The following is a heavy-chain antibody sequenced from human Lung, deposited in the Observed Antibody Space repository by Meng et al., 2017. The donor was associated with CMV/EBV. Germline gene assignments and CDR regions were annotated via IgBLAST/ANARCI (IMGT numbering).Heavy chain of an antibody. D-gene: IGHD6-25*01. V-gene: IGHV4-34*01. CDR3: AREGSGSSRFGYYGMGV. CDR1: DGSFSVYY. J-gene: IGHJ6*02. Sequence: SXTXSLXCAVHDGSFSVYYWSWIRQPPGKGLEWIGEINHSGSTNYNPSLKSRVAMSVDTSKNQLSLRLNSVTAADTAVYYCAREGSGSSRFGYYGMGVWGQGTTVTVSS. CDR2: INHSGST.